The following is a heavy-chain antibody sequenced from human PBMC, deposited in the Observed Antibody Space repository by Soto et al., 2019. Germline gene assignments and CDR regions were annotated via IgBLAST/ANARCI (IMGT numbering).Heavy chain of an antibody. V-gene: IGHV3-53*01. J-gene: IGHJ6*02. CDR1: GFTVSSNY. Sequence: PGGSLRLSCAASGFTVSSNYMSWVRQAPGKGLEWVSVIYSGGITFYADSVKGRFTISRDNSKNTLYLQMNNLRGEDTAVYYCVRDFGSSSEGGMDVWGQGTKVPVSS. CDR2: IYSGGIT. D-gene: IGHD6-6*01. CDR3: VRDFGSSSEGGMDV.